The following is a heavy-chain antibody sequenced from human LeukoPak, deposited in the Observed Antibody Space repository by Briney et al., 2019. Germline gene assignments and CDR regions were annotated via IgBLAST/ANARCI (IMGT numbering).Heavy chain of an antibody. Sequence: SVRVSCKASGGTFSSYAISWVRQAPGQGLEWMGGIIPIFGTANYAQKFQGRVTITADESTSTAYMELSSLRSEDTAVYYCARPRYYYDSSGYDYSYYFDYWGQGTLVTVSS. CDR3: ARPRYYYDSSGYDYSYYFDY. V-gene: IGHV1-69*13. CDR1: GGTFSSYA. J-gene: IGHJ4*02. D-gene: IGHD3-22*01. CDR2: IIPIFGTA.